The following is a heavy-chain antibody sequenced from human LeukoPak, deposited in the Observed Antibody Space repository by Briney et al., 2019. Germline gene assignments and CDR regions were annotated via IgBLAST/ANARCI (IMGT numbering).Heavy chain of an antibody. D-gene: IGHD4-17*01. CDR1: EFTVSSNY. Sequence: PGGSLRLSCAASEFTVSSNYMSWVRQAPGKGLEWVSVIYSGGSTYYADSVKGRFTISRDNSKNTLYLQMNSLRAEDTAVYYCARVNLEDGDPYYYYYMDVWGKGTTVTVSS. J-gene: IGHJ6*03. CDR2: IYSGGST. CDR3: ARVNLEDGDPYYYYYMDV. V-gene: IGHV3-66*02.